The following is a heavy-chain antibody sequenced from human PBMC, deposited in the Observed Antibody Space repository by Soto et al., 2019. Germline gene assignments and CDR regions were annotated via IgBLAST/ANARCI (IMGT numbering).Heavy chain of an antibody. CDR3: ARVGVGSSWYVYFEKGSLDY. J-gene: IGHJ4*02. CDR1: GGSISSGGYY. CDR2: IYYSGST. D-gene: IGHD6-13*01. V-gene: IGHV4-31*01. Sequence: QVQLQESGPGLVKPSQTLSLTCTVSGGSISSGGYYWSWIRQHPGKGLEWIGYIYYSGSTYYNPSLKSPVTISVDTSKTQFSLKLSSGTAADTAVYYCARVGVGSSWYVYFEKGSLDYWGQGTLVTVSS.